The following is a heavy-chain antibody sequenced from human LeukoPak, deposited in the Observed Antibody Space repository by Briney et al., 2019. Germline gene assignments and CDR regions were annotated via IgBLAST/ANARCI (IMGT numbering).Heavy chain of an antibody. Sequence: ASVKVSCKASGYTFTTYPVNWVRQAPGQGLEWMGWINTNTGNPTYAQGFTGRFVFSLDTSVSTAYLEISSLKAEDTAVYYCARSLTVTTTYWGQGTLVTVSS. CDR3: ARSLTVTTTY. CDR2: INTNTGNP. V-gene: IGHV7-4-1*02. D-gene: IGHD4-17*01. J-gene: IGHJ4*02. CDR1: GYTFTTYP.